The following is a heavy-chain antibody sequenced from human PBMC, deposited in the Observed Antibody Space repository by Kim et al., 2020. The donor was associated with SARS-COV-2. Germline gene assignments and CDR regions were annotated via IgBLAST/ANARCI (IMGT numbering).Heavy chain of an antibody. Sequence: SETLSLTCTVSGGSISSYYWSWIRQPPGKGLEWIGYIYYSGSTNYNPSLKSRVTISVDTSKNQFSLKLSSVTAADTAVYYCARARRSSGWYNYYYGMDVWGQGTTVTVSS. CDR1: GGSISSYY. V-gene: IGHV4-59*01. CDR2: IYYSGST. CDR3: ARARRSSGWYNYYYGMDV. D-gene: IGHD6-19*01. J-gene: IGHJ6*02.